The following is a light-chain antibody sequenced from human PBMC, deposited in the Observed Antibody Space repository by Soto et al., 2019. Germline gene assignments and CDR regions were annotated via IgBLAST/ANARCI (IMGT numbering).Light chain of an antibody. CDR1: QSISHW. CDR3: QQYDSVLGT. CDR2: DAS. V-gene: IGKV1-5*01. J-gene: IGKJ1*01. Sequence: DSQMTQAPVTLPASVGDSLTITCRASQSISHWLAWYQQKPGKAPKXXIYDASSLESGVPSRFSGSGSGTEFTPTISSLQPDDWATYYCQQYDSVLGTFGPGTKVDIK.